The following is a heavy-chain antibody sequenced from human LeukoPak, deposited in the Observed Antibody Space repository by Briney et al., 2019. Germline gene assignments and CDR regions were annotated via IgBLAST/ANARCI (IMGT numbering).Heavy chain of an antibody. CDR1: GGSISSGGYY. D-gene: IGHD3-10*01. CDR3: ARDGFSASGSYFDF. CDR2: IYYSGNT. J-gene: IGHJ4*02. Sequence: SETLSLTCTVSGGSISSGGYYWSWIRQHPGKGLEWIGFIYYSGNTHYNPSLKSRLIMSVDTSKNQFSLTLSSVTAADTAVYYCARDGFSASGSYFDFWGLGTLVTVSS. V-gene: IGHV4-31*03.